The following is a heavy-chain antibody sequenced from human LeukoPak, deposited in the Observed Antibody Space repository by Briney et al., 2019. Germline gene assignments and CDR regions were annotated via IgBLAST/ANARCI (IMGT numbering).Heavy chain of an antibody. V-gene: IGHV3-23*01. CDR1: GFTFRSYA. CDR3: AKQVCGADCYYYYGMDV. CDR2: ISDSGTST. J-gene: IGHJ6*02. D-gene: IGHD2-21*02. Sequence: GGSLRLSCAASGFTFRSYAMTWVRQAPGKGLEWVSSISDSGTSTYYADSVKGRFTISRDNSKNTLYLQMKSLRAEDTAVYYCAKQVCGADCYYYYGMDVWGQGTTVTVSS.